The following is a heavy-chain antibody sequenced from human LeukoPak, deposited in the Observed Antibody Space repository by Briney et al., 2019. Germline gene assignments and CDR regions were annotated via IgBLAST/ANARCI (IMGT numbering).Heavy chain of an antibody. Sequence: SETLSLTCAVYGGSFSGYYWSWIRQPPGKGLEWIGEINHSGSTNYNPSLKSRVTISVDTSKNQFSLKLSSVTAADTAVYYCARGRVVEVVYEKGKLLDYWGEGTLVTVSS. D-gene: IGHD2-8*02. CDR1: GGSFSGYY. CDR3: ARGRVVEVVYEKGKLLDY. V-gene: IGHV4-34*01. CDR2: INHSGST. J-gene: IGHJ4*02.